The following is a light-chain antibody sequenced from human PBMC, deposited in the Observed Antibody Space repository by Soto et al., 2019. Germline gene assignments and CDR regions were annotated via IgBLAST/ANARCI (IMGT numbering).Light chain of an antibody. CDR3: QQYNNWPPWT. Sequence: EILMTQSPATLSVSPGERATLSRRASQSVSSNLAWYQQKPVQAPRLIIYGASTRATGIPARFSGSGSGTEFTPTISSLQSEDFAVYYCQQYNNWPPWTFGQGTKVDIK. V-gene: IGKV3-15*01. CDR2: GAS. CDR1: QSVSSN. J-gene: IGKJ1*01.